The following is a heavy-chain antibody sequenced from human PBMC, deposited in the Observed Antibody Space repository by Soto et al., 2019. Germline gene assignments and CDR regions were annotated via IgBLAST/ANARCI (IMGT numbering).Heavy chain of an antibody. CDR3: ARGRGYSYGYLYYCYGMDV. D-gene: IGHD5-18*01. CDR1: GGSFSGYY. CDR2: TNHSGST. Sequence: SETLSLTCAVYGGSFSGYYWSWIRQPPGKGLEWIGETNHSGSTNYNPSLKSRVTISVDTSKNQFSLKLSSVTAADTAVYYCARGRGYSYGYLYYCYGMDVWGQGTTVTVSS. J-gene: IGHJ6*02. V-gene: IGHV4-34*01.